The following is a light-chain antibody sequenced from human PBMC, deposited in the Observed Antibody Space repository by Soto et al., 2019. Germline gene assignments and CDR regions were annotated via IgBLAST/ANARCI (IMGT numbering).Light chain of an antibody. CDR2: GAS. Sequence: EIVLTQSPGTLSVSPGERATLSCRASQSVSSSYLAWYQQKPGQAPRLLIYGASSRATGIPDRFSGSGSGTDFPLTISRLEPEDVAVYYCQHYGSSLWTFGQGTKVEIK. J-gene: IGKJ1*01. CDR1: QSVSSSY. CDR3: QHYGSSLWT. V-gene: IGKV3-20*01.